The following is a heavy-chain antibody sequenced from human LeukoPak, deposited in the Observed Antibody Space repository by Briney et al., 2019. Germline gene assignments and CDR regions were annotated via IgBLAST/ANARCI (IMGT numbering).Heavy chain of an antibody. CDR3: AKAMAVPGGGDAFDV. V-gene: IGHV3-33*06. J-gene: IGHJ3*01. CDR1: GFPFSYA. D-gene: IGHD6-19*01. CDR2: IYFDGRTQ. Sequence: GGSLRLFCAASGFPFSYAMHWVRQAPGKGLELVAGIYFDGRTQFYADSVRGRFTITRDNSKSTLYLQMNSLTAEDTGVYYCAKAMAVPGGGDAFDVWGQGTMVTVSS.